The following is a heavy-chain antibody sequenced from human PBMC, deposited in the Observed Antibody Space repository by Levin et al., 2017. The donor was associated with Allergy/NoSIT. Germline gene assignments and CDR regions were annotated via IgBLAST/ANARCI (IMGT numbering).Heavy chain of an antibody. D-gene: IGHD3-3*01. J-gene: IGHJ6*02. CDR2: INNSGTT. V-gene: IGHV4-39*07. Sequence: SQTLSLTCTVSDGSISSRSYSWGCIRQAPGKGLEWIATINNSGTTFYNPSLKSRATISIDTSNNQFSLKLSSVTAAATAVYFCARDLTIFAGMDVWGQGTTITVSS. CDR1: DGSISSRSYS. CDR3: ARDLTIFAGMDV.